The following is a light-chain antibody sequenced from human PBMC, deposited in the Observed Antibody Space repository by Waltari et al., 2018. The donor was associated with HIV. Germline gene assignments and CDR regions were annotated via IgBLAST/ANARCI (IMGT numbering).Light chain of an antibody. Sequence: DIVLTQYPGTLSLSPGERATLSCRASQSVSSSYLAWYQQKPGQAPRLLIYGASSRATGIPDRFSGSGSGTDFTLTISRLEPEDFAVYYCQQYGSSPLFTFGPGTKVDIK. V-gene: IGKV3-20*01. CDR2: GAS. CDR1: QSVSSSY. CDR3: QQYGSSPLFT. J-gene: IGKJ3*01.